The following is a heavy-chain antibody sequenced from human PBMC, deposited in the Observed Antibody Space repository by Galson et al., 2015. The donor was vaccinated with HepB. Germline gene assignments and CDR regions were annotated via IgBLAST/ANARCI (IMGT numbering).Heavy chain of an antibody. J-gene: IGHJ6*03. Sequence: SLRLSCAASGFTFSSNGMHWVRQAPGKGLEWVAVIWYDGSNKYYADSVKGRFTISRDNSKNTLYLQMNSLRAEDTAVYYCARDAKVGTIFGVVTYYMDVWGKGTTVTVSS. CDR1: GFTFSSNG. CDR3: ARDAKVGTIFGVVTYYMDV. D-gene: IGHD3-3*01. CDR2: IWYDGSNK. V-gene: IGHV3-33*01.